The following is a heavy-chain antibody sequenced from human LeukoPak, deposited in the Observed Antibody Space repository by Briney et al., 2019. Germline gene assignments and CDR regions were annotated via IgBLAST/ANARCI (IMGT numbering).Heavy chain of an antibody. D-gene: IGHD5-18*01. V-gene: IGHV3-21*01. J-gene: IGHJ4*02. Sequence: GRSLRLSCAASGFTFSSYSMNWVRQAPGKGLEWVSSISSSSSYIYYADSVKGRFTISRDNAKNSLYLQMNSLRAEDTAVYYCARDREYSYGPPDLGYWGQGTLVTVSS. CDR1: GFTFSSYS. CDR2: ISSSSSYI. CDR3: ARDREYSYGPPDLGY.